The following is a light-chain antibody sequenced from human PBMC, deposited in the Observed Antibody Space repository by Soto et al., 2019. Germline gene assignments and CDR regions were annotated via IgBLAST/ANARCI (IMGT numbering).Light chain of an antibody. CDR1: TSDVGGYNF. CDR2: EVN. Sequence: QSALTQPPSASGSPGQSVTISCTGTTSDVGGYNFVSWYQQHPGKAPKLIIFEVNKWPSGVPDRFSGSKSGNTASLTVSGLQAEDEADYHCSSYAGSTNFYVFGTGTQLTVL. J-gene: IGLJ1*01. V-gene: IGLV2-8*01. CDR3: SSYAGSTNFYV.